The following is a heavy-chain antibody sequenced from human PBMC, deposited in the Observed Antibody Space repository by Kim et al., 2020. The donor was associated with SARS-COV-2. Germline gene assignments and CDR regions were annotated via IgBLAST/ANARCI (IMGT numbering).Heavy chain of an antibody. J-gene: IGHJ4*02. V-gene: IGHV1-2*02. CDR2: INPNSGGT. D-gene: IGHD6-19*01. CDR3: AVLGGWYGGSLF. Sequence: ASVKVSCKASGYTFTGYYMHWVRQAPGQGLEWMGWINPNSGGTNYAQKFQGRVTMTRDTSISTAYMELSRLRSDGTAVYYCAVLGGWYGGSLFWGQGTLVTVSS. CDR1: GYTFTGYY.